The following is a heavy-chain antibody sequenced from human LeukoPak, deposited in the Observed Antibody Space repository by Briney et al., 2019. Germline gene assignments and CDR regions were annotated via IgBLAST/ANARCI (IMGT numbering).Heavy chain of an antibody. D-gene: IGHD3-9*01. V-gene: IGHV3-11*04. CDR1: GFTFGDYY. CDR3: ARDSPTIPHYYYYMDV. CDR2: ISSSGRTI. Sequence: GGSLRLPCAASGFTFGDYYMSWIRQAPGKGLEWVSKISSSGRTINYADSVKGRLTISRDNAKNSLYLQMNSLRAEDTAVYYCARDSPTIPHYYYYMDVWGKGTTVTVSS. J-gene: IGHJ6*03.